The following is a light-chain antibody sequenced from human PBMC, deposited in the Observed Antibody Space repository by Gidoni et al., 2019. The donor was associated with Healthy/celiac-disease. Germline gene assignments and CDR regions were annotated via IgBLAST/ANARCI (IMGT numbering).Light chain of an antibody. CDR1: QSISSY. V-gene: IGKV3-11*01. CDR3: QQRNSSPLT. Sequence: EIELTQSPATLSSSAGERATITCRASQSISSYLTWYQQKPGKAPRLLIYAASNRATGIPARFSGSGSGTDFTLTISSLEPEDFAVYYCQQRNSSPLTFGRGTKLEIK. CDR2: AAS. J-gene: IGKJ4*01.